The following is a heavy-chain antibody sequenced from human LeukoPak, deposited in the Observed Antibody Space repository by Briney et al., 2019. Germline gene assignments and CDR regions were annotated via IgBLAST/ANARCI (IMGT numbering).Heavy chain of an antibody. D-gene: IGHD1-26*01. CDR3: ARINDSGSYWGLNYYYYMDV. CDR1: GGSFSGHY. Sequence: SETLSLTCAVYGGSFSGHYWSWIRQPPGKGLEWIGEINHSGSTNYNPSLKSRVTISVDTSKNQFSLKLSSVTAADTAVYYCARINDSGSYWGLNYYYYMDVWGKGTTVTVSS. J-gene: IGHJ6*03. CDR2: INHSGST. V-gene: IGHV4-34*01.